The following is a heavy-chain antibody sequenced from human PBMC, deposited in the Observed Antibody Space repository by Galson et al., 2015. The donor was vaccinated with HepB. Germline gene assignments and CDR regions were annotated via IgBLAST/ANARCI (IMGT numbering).Heavy chain of an antibody. CDR3: ARAAGDGLTYANDY. V-gene: IGHV4-39*07. Sequence: ETLSLTCTVSGASISSSLYYWVWVRPPPEKGLEWIGSIYYTGNTYYKSSLKSRVTISADMSKNQFSLKVNSVTAADTAVYYGARAAGDGLTYANDYWGQGALVTVSS. J-gene: IGHJ4*02. CDR2: IYYTGNT. D-gene: IGHD1-14*01. CDR1: GASISSSLYY.